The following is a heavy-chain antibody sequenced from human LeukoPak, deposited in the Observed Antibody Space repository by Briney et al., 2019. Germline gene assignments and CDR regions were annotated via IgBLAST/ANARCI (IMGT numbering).Heavy chain of an antibody. CDR1: GGSISTSNYY. D-gene: IGHD6-13*01. V-gene: IGHV4-39*07. CDR3: ARDGPIAADKHHFDY. CDR2: IFYSGST. Sequence: SETLSLTCTVSGGSISTSNYYWGWIRQPPGKGLEWIGNIFYSGSTYYGPSLKSRLTISLDTSRNQFSLKLNSVTAADTAVYYCARDGPIAADKHHFDYWGQGTLVTVSS. J-gene: IGHJ4*02.